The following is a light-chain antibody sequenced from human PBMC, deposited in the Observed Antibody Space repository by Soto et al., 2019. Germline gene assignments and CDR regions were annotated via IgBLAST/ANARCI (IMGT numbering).Light chain of an antibody. V-gene: IGKV3-20*01. Sequence: TLSVSLGERATLFCRASQSVSSSYLAWYQQKPGQAPRLLIYGASSRATGIPDRFSGSGSGTDFTLTISRLEPEDFAVYYCQQYGSSPRTFGPGTKVDIK. CDR3: QQYGSSPRT. J-gene: IGKJ3*01. CDR1: QSVSSSY. CDR2: GAS.